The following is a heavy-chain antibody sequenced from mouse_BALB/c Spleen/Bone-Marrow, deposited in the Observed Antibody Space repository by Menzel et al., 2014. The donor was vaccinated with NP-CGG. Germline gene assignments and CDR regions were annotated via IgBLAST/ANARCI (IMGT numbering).Heavy chain of an antibody. J-gene: IGHJ2*01. CDR2: FYPGSGSI. CDR3: ARHEGGEMGFDY. D-gene: IGHD2-3*01. CDR1: GYTFTEYI. Sequence: QVQLQQSGAGLVKPGASVKLSCKASGYTFTEYIIHWVKQRSGQGLEWIGWFYPGSGSIKYNEKFRDKATLTADKSSSTVYMELSRLTSEDSAVYFCARHEGGEMGFDYWGQGTTLTVSS. V-gene: IGHV1-62-2*01.